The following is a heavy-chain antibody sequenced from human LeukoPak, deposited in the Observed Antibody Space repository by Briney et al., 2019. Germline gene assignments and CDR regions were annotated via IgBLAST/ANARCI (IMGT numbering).Heavy chain of an antibody. CDR3: ARQYDILTGYDNWFDP. CDR1: GYTFIGYY. CDR2: INPNSGGT. J-gene: IGHJ5*02. V-gene: IGHV1-2*02. D-gene: IGHD3-9*01. Sequence: ASVKVSWKASGYTFIGYYMHWVRQASGQGLEWMGWINPNSGGTNYAQKFQGRVTMTRDTSISTAYMELSSLRSDDTAVYFCARQYDILTGYDNWFDPWGQGTLVTVSS.